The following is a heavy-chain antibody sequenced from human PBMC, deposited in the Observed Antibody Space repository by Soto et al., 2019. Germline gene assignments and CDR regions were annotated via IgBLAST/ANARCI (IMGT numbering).Heavy chain of an antibody. D-gene: IGHD2-21*01. V-gene: IGHV3-53*01. J-gene: IGHJ4*02. CDR3: VRDAPPYCGSLGY. CDR1: GFILSTNH. CDR2: FYTYGDT. Sequence: QTGGSLRLSCAASGFILSTNHMSWVRQAPGKGLEWVSIFYTYGDTYHADSVKGRFTISRDDSKNTLFLQMNSLRVEDTAVYYCVRDAPPYCGSLGYWGQGNLVTVSS.